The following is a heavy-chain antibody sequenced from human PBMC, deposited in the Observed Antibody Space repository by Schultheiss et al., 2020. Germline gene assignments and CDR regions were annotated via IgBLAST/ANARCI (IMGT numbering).Heavy chain of an antibody. Sequence: ASVKVSCKVSGYTLTELSMHWVRQAPGKGLGWMGGFDPEDGETIYAQKFQGRVTMTEDTSTDTAYMELSSLRSEDTAVYYCATESRGTLGFDYWGQGTLVTVSS. J-gene: IGHJ4*02. CDR2: FDPEDGET. V-gene: IGHV1-24*01. CDR3: ATESRGTLGFDY. CDR1: GYTLTELS. D-gene: IGHD3-16*01.